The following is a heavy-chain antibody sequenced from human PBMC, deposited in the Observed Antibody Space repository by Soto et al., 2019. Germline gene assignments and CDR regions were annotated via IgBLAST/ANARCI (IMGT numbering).Heavy chain of an antibody. CDR2: IIPIFGTA. CDR1: GGTFSSYA. CDR3: ARGPIDYYDSSGYWWGMDV. V-gene: IGHV1-69*13. D-gene: IGHD3-22*01. J-gene: IGHJ6*02. Sequence: GASVKVSCKASGGTFSSYAISWVRQAPGQGLEWMGGIIPIFGTANYAQKFQGRVTITADESTSTAYMELSSLRSEDTAVYYCARGPIDYYDSSGYWWGMDVWGQGTTVTVSS.